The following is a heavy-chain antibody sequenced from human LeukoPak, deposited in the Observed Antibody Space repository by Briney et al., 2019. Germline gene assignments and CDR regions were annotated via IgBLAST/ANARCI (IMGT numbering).Heavy chain of an antibody. Sequence: GESPKISCKGSGYSFTSYWIGWVRQMPGKGLEWMGIIYPGDSDTRYSPSFQGQVTISADKSISTAYLQWSSLKASDTAMYYCAIAGYSYGFGFDYWGQGTLVTVSS. CDR3: AIAGYSYGFGFDY. CDR2: IYPGDSDT. V-gene: IGHV5-51*01. D-gene: IGHD5-18*01. J-gene: IGHJ4*02. CDR1: GYSFTSYW.